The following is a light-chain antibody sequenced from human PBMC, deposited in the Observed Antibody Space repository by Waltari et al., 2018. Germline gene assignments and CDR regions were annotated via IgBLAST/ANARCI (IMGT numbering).Light chain of an antibody. Sequence: EIVMTQSPATLSVSPGERATLSCRASQSVTSNLAWYQQRPGQAPRPLIYGASTRATGIPARFSGSGSGTEFTLTISSLQSEDFAVYYCQQYDNWPPPWTFGQGTKVEIK. CDR2: GAS. J-gene: IGKJ1*01. V-gene: IGKV3-15*01. CDR3: QQYDNWPPPWT. CDR1: QSVTSN.